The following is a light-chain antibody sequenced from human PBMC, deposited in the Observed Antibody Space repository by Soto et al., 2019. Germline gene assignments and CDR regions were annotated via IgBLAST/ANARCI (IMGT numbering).Light chain of an antibody. CDR2: DAS. V-gene: IGKV3-11*01. CDR1: QSVSSY. J-gene: IGKJ5*01. CDR3: QQRSNWPIT. Sequence: EIVLTQSPSTLSLSPGERATLYCRASQSVSSYLAWYQQKPGQAPRLLIYDASNRATGIPARFSGSGSGTDFTLTIGTLEPEDFAVYYCQQRSNWPITFGQGTRLEIK.